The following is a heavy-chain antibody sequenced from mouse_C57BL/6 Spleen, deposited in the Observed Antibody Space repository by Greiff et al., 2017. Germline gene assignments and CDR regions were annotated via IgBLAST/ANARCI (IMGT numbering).Heavy chain of an antibody. Sequence: DVMLVESEGGLVQPGSSMKLSCTASGFTFSDYYMAWVRQVPEKGLEWVANINYDGSSTYYLDSLKSRFIISRDTAKNILYRQMSSLKSEDAATYYCARVCDYWGQGTTLTVSS. CDR2: INYDGSST. CDR3: ARVCDY. V-gene: IGHV5-16*01. CDR1: GFTFSDYY. J-gene: IGHJ2*01.